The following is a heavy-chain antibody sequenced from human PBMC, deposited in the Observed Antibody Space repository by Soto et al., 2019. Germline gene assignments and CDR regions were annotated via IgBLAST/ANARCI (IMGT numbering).Heavy chain of an antibody. CDR3: ARELQGLYYFDY. D-gene: IGHD4-4*01. CDR1: EYTFTSYV. V-gene: IGHV1-3*01. J-gene: IGHJ4*02. CDR2: INAGNGHT. Sequence: ALVKVSCKASEYTFTSYVMHWVRQAPGQSLEWIGWINAGNGHTKYSQKFQDRVTITRDTSANTAYMELSRLRSEDTAVYYCARELQGLYYFDYWGQGALVTVSS.